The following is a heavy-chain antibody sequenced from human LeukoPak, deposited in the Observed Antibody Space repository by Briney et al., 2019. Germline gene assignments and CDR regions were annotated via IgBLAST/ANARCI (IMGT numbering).Heavy chain of an antibody. CDR1: VGSISSSY. CDR2: IYYSGST. V-gene: IGHV4-59*01. D-gene: IGHD3/OR15-3a*01. CDR3: ACGLDTYYLDY. Sequence: SETLSLTCTVSVGSISSSYWSWSRQPPGKGLEWIGYIYYSGSTNYNPSLKSRVTISVDTSKNQFSLKLSSVTAAHAAVYYCACGLDTYYLDYRGQGTLVTVSS. J-gene: IGHJ4*02.